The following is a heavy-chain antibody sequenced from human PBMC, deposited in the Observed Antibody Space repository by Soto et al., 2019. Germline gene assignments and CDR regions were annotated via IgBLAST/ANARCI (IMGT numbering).Heavy chain of an antibody. CDR1: GFTFSSYS. D-gene: IGHD3-10*01. V-gene: IGHV3-21*01. CDR2: ISSSSSYI. Sequence: EVQLVESGGGLVKPGGSLRLSCAASGFTFSSYSMNWVRQAPGKGLEWVSSISSSSSYIYYADSVKGRFTISRDNAKNSLYLQLHSWRAEETGVYYCAREGEGSGTPGWFDPWGQGTLVTVSS. J-gene: IGHJ5*02. CDR3: AREGEGSGTPGWFDP.